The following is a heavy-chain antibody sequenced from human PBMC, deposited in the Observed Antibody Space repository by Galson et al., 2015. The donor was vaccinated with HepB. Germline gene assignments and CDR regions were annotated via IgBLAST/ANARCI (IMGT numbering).Heavy chain of an antibody. J-gene: IGHJ6*02. V-gene: IGHV3-23*01. CDR2: ISGSGGST. CDR3: AKPAPKLELEGSGMDV. Sequence: SLRLSCAASGFTFSSYAMSWVRQAPGKGLEWVSAISGSGGSTYYADSVKGRFTISRDNSKNTLYLQMNSLRAEDTAVYYCAKPAPKLELEGSGMDVWGQGTTVTVSS. CDR1: GFTFSSYA. D-gene: IGHD1-7*01.